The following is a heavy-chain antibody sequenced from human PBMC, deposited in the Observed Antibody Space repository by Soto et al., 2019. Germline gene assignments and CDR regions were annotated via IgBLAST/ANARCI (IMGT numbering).Heavy chain of an antibody. D-gene: IGHD4-17*01. V-gene: IGHV3-23*01. CDR2: TSGGGDVA. J-gene: IGHJ2*01. CDR3: VKKSIGTVLNPVYWHFEL. Sequence: EEQLLESGGGLVQPGGSLRLSCAASGFTFINYAMNWVRQAPGKGLEWVSGTSGGGDVAFYADSVKGRFTISRDNNKNTLDLQMNSLRVEDTALYYGVKKSIGTVLNPVYWHFELWGRGILVTVSS. CDR1: GFTFINYA.